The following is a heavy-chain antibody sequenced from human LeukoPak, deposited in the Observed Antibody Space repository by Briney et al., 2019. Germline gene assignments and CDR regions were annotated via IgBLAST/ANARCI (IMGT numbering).Heavy chain of an antibody. Sequence: SETLSLTCTVSGGSISSYYWSWIRQPPGKGLEWIGYIYYSGSTNYNPSLKSRVTISVDTSKNQFSLKLSSVTAADTAVYYCARRQLVQGDGMDVWGKGTTVTVSS. CDR1: GGSISSYY. J-gene: IGHJ6*04. D-gene: IGHD6-13*01. V-gene: IGHV4-59*01. CDR3: ARRQLVQGDGMDV. CDR2: IYYSGST.